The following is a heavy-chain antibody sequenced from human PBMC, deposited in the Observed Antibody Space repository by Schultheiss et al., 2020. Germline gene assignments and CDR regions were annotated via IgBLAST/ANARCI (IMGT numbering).Heavy chain of an antibody. Sequence: ASVKVSFKASGYTFTSYDINWVRQATGQGLEWMGWMNPNSGNTNYAQKLQGRVTMTTDTSTSTAYMELRSLRSDDTAVYYCARDMGVNSSSTENWFDPWGQGTLVTVSS. V-gene: IGHV1-18*01. CDR1: GYTFTSYD. CDR3: ARDMGVNSSSTENWFDP. D-gene: IGHD6-6*01. J-gene: IGHJ5*02. CDR2: MNPNSGNT.